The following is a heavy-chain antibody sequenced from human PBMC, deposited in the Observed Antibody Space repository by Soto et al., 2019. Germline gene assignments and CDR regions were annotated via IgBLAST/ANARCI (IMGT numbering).Heavy chain of an antibody. J-gene: IGHJ3*02. CDR2: ISGGTGTT. V-gene: IGHV3-23*01. CDR3: ATVLSAAFDI. Sequence: PGGSLRLSCAVSGITFSDYSINWVRQAPGKGLEWASGISGGTGTTYYADSVKGRFTISRDNSKNTVYLQMNSLRAEDTALYYCATVLSAAFDIWGQGTMVTVSS. CDR1: GITFSDYS.